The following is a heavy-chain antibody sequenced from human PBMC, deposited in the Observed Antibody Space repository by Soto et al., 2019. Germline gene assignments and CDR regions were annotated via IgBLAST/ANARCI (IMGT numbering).Heavy chain of an antibody. Sequence: QVQLVQSGAEVKKPGSSVKVSCKASGGTFSSYAISWVRQAPGQGLEWMGGIIPIFGTANYAPKFQGRVTMTADESTSTADMKQRSLRYKDTAIYDDARLSSSHGITIFGVVIPYYYGMDVWGQGTTVTVSS. J-gene: IGHJ6*02. CDR1: GGTFSSYA. V-gene: IGHV1-69*12. D-gene: IGHD3-3*01. CDR2: IIPIFGTA. CDR3: ARLSSSHGITIFGVVIPYYYGMDV.